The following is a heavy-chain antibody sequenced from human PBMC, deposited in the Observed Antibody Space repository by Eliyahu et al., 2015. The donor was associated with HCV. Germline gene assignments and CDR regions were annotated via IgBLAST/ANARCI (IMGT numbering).Heavy chain of an antibody. CDR3: AKVPADYDFWSGYYSGYYYGMDV. CDR2: ISGSGGST. Sequence: EVQLLESGGGLVQPGGSLRLSCAXSGFTFSXYAVRWVRQAXGKGLEWVSAISGSGGSTYYADXXKGRXTISRDNSKNTLYLQMNSLRAEDTAVYYCAKVPADYDFWSGYYSGYYYGMDVWGQGTTVTVSS. V-gene: IGHV3-23*01. J-gene: IGHJ6*02. D-gene: IGHD3-3*01. CDR1: GFTFSXYA.